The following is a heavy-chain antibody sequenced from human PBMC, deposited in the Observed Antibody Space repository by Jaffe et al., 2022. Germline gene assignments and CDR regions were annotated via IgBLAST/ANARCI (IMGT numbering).Heavy chain of an antibody. Sequence: QVQLQESGPGLVKPSQTLSLTCTVSGGSISSGSYYWSWIRQPAGKGLEWIGRIYTSGSTNYNPSLKSRVTISVDTSKNQFSLKLSSVTAADTAVYYCASTPIRIGGWFDPWGQGTLVTVSS. CDR3: ASTPIRIGGWFDP. J-gene: IGHJ5*02. CDR1: GGSISSGSYY. V-gene: IGHV4-61*02. D-gene: IGHD2-15*01. CDR2: IYTSGST.